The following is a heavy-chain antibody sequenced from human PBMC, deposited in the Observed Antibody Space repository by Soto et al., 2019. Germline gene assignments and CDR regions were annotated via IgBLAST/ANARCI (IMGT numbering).Heavy chain of an antibody. Sequence: EVQLVESGGGLVQPGRSLRLSCAASGFTFDDYAMHWVRQAPGKGLEWVSGISWNSGSIGYADSVKGRFTISRDNAMISLYLQMNRLRAEDTALYYCAKEPGQVEFYYFDYWGQGTLVTVSS. CDR3: AKEPGQVEFYYFDY. CDR1: GFTFDDYA. V-gene: IGHV3-9*01. D-gene: IGHD2-15*01. CDR2: ISWNSGSI. J-gene: IGHJ4*02.